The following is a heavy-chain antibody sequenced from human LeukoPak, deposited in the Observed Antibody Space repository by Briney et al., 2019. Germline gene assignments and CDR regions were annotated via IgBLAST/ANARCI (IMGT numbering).Heavy chain of an antibody. CDR3: ARQYNWNDGYFDY. V-gene: IGHV1-2*02. D-gene: IGHD1-1*01. Sequence: GASVKVSCKASGYTFTSYDINWVRQATGQGLEWMGWMNPNSGGTNYAQKFQGRVTMTRDTSISTAYMELSRLRSDDTAVYYCARQYNWNDGYFDYWGQGTLVTVSS. CDR1: GYTFTSYD. CDR2: MNPNSGGT. J-gene: IGHJ4*02.